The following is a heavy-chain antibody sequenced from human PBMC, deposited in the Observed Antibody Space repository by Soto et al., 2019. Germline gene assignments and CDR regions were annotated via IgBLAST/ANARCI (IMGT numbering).Heavy chain of an antibody. CDR2: TYLRSKWYN. CDR3: AKEDNLGPKTGYAFDP. J-gene: IGHJ5*02. V-gene: IGHV6-1*01. Sequence: SQTLSLTCAISGDSVSSNTASWNWIRQSPSRGLEWLGRTYLRSKWYNDYAVSVKSRIIINPDTSNNQFSLQLNSVTPEDTAVYFCAKEDNLGPKTGYAFDPWGQGIMVTVSS. D-gene: IGHD5-12*01. CDR1: GDSVSSNTAS.